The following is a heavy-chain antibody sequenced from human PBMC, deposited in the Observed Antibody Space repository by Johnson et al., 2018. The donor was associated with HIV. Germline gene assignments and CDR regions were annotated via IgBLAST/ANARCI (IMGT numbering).Heavy chain of an antibody. V-gene: IGHV3-11*04. J-gene: IGHJ3*01. CDR3: AKRRVAGDDAFDV. D-gene: IGHD6-19*01. CDR1: GFTFSDYY. CDR2: ISYDGSNK. Sequence: VQLVESGGGLVKPGGSLRLSCAASGFTFSDYYMSWIRQAPGKGLEWVAVISYDGSNKYYADSVKGRFTISRDNAKKSLYLQMTSLRAEDTAMYYCAKRRVAGDDAFDVWGQGTMVIVSS.